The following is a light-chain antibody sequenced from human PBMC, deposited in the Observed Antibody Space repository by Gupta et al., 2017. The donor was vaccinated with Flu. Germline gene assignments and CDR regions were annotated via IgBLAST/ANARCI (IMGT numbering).Light chain of an antibody. V-gene: IGKV3-11*01. Sequence: VLTQSPATLSLSPGDRATLSCRASQSVTNYLAWYQQKPGQAPRLLIYETSYRAPGVAARFSGSGSGTDFTLTISSLGPEDFAVYYCQQRTNWLISFGGGTRVEI. CDR1: QSVTNY. CDR3: QQRTNWLIS. CDR2: ETS. J-gene: IGKJ4*01.